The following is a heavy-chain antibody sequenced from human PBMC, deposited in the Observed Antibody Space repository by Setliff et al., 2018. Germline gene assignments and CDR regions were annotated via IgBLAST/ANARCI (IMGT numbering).Heavy chain of an antibody. J-gene: IGHJ6*03. CDR2: VYTTGST. D-gene: IGHD3-10*01. CDR3: ARVRITPYCMDV. CDR1: GGSMGSYY. Sequence: SETLSLTCTVSGGSMGSYYWTWIRQSAGKGLEWIGRVYTTGSTAFNPSLNSRVTMSLDKSKNQSSLKLYSVTAADTAVYFCARVRITPYCMDVWGKGTTVTVSS. V-gene: IGHV4-4*07.